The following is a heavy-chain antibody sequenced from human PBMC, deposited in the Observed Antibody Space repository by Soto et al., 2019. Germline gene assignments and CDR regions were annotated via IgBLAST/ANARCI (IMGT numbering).Heavy chain of an antibody. Sequence: EVQLVESGGGLIQPGGSLRLSCAASGFTVSSNYMSWVRQAPGKGLEWVSVIYSGGSTYYADSVKGRFTISRDNSQKTISLPMTSLSAEDTAVYYCARDRVESGYPEYFQHWGQGTLVTVSS. CDR3: ARDRVESGYPEYFQH. V-gene: IGHV3-53*01. CDR2: IYSGGST. D-gene: IGHD3-22*01. J-gene: IGHJ1*01. CDR1: GFTVSSNY.